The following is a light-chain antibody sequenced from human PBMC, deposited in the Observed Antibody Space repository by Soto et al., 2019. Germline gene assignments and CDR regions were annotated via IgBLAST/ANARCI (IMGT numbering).Light chain of an antibody. Sequence: DIQMTQSPSSLSASVGDRVTITCRASQTISIFLNWYQQKPGKAPKLLIYGASTLQGGVPSRFSGSGSGTDFTLTISRLQPEDFATYYCQRSYGSPPWTFGQGTKVDNK. CDR1: QTISIF. V-gene: IGKV1-39*01. CDR2: GAS. CDR3: QRSYGSPPWT. J-gene: IGKJ1*01.